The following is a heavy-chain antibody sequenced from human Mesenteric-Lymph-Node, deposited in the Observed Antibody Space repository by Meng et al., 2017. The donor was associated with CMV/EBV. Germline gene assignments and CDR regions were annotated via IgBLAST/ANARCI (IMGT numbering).Heavy chain of an antibody. J-gene: IGHJ6*02. CDR2: IYSGGSST. CDR1: GFMFSDYY. CDR3: AKDFSAWGVYGMDV. V-gene: IGHV3-23*03. D-gene: IGHD3-16*01. Sequence: GESLKISCAASGFMFSDYYMSWVRQAPGKGLEWVSVIYSGGSSTYYADSVKGRFTISRDNSNNTLYLQMNSLRAEDTAVYYCAKDFSAWGVYGMDVWGQGTTVTVSS.